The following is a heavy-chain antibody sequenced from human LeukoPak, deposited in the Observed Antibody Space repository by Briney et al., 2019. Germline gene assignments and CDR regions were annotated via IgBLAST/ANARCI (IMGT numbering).Heavy chain of an antibody. CDR3: ARDSVGGSYYYEYFDY. CDR1: GFTFSSYA. CDR2: ISGSGGST. Sequence: AGGSLRLSCAASGFTFSSYAMSWVRQAPGKGLEWVSAISGSGGSTYYADSVKGRFTISRDNSKNTLYLQMNSQRAEDTAVYYCARDSVGGSYYYEYFDYWGQGTLVTVSS. D-gene: IGHD1-26*01. V-gene: IGHV3-23*01. J-gene: IGHJ4*02.